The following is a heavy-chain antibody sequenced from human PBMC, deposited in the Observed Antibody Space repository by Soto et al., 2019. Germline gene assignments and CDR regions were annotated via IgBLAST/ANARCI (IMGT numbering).Heavy chain of an antibody. Sequence: PWGSLRLSCAASGFTFSSYSMNWFRQAPGKGLEWVSSISSSSSYIYYADSVKGRFTISRDNAKNSLYLQMNSLRAEDTAVYYCARDRYSGYDDYTYYYYYGMDVWGQGTTVTVSS. CDR3: ARDRYSGYDDYTYYYYYGMDV. D-gene: IGHD5-12*01. V-gene: IGHV3-21*01. CDR2: ISSSSSYI. CDR1: GFTFSSYS. J-gene: IGHJ6*02.